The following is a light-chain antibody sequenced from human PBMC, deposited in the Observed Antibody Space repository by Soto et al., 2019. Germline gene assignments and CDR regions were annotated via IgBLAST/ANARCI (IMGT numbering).Light chain of an antibody. CDR1: QSISSH. CDR3: QQSYSTPIS. CDR2: TAS. V-gene: IGKV1-39*01. Sequence: DIQLTQSPSSLSASVGDRVSISCRASQSISSHLNWYQQKPGKAPNLLMYTASNLQSGVPSRFSGSGSGTDFTLTISSLQPEDFATYYCQQSYSTPISFGQGTRLE. J-gene: IGKJ5*01.